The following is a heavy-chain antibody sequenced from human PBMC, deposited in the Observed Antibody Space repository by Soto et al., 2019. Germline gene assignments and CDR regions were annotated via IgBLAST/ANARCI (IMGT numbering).Heavy chain of an antibody. CDR2: ITWNSVAL. D-gene: IGHD3-9*01. J-gene: IGHJ4*02. Sequence: VQLVESGGGLVRPGGSLRLSCAASGFTFDDHAMHWVRQAPGKGLEWISAITWNSVALDYADSVKSRFTISRDNAKNSLYLQMNSLRPEDTDLYYCAKERVRDFDGWGQGTLVTVSS. V-gene: IGHV3-9*01. CDR1: GFTFDDHA. CDR3: AKERVRDFDG.